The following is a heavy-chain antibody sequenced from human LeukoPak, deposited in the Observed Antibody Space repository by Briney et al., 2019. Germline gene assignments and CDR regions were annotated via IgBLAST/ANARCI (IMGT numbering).Heavy chain of an antibody. J-gene: IGHJ4*02. CDR1: GFTVSSSY. D-gene: IGHD6-13*01. V-gene: IGHV3-53*01. CDR2: IYSGGVT. CDR3: AKRSIAAATFDY. Sequence: GGSLRLSCAASGFTVSSSYMSWVRQAPGKGLEWVSVIYSGGVTYYADSVKGRFTISRDNSKNTLYLQMDSLRVEDTAVYYCAKRSIAAATFDYWGQGTLVTVSS.